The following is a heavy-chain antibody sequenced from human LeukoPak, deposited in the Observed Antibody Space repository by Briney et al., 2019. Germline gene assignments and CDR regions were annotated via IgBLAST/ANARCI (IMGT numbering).Heavy chain of an antibody. J-gene: IGHJ4*02. D-gene: IGHD2-2*02. CDR3: AREGCSSTSCYKG. CDR2: ISSSSSYI. CDR1: GFTFSSYS. Sequence: GGSLRLSCAASGFTFSSYSMNWVRQAPGKGLEWVSSISSSSSYIYYADSVKGRFTISRDNAKNSLYLQMNSLRAEDTAVYYCAREGCSSTSCYKGWGQGTLVTVSS. V-gene: IGHV3-21*01.